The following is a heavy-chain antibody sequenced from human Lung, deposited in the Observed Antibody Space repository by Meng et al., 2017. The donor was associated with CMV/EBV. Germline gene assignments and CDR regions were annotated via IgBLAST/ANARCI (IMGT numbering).Heavy chain of an antibody. J-gene: IGHJ4*02. CDR3: ARVIAVAGTAPFDY. Sequence: ASXXVSXKASGYTFTGYYIHWVRQAPGQGLEWIGCIYPNTGGAKYAQKFQGRVTMTRDTSISTAYMELSSLRSDDTAVYYCARVIAVAGTAPFDYGGQGTLVTVSS. CDR2: IYPNTGGA. CDR1: GYTFTGYY. D-gene: IGHD6-19*01. V-gene: IGHV1-2*02.